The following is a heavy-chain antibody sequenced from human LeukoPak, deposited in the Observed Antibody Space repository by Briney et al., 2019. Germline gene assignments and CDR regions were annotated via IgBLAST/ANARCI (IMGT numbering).Heavy chain of an antibody. V-gene: IGHV3-23*01. CDR3: AKGGHDSSGYFDY. CDR1: GFTFSSYA. CDR2: IIGIGGST. D-gene: IGHD3-22*01. Sequence: GGSLRLSCAASGFTFSSYAMSWVRQAPGKGLEWVSAIIGIGGSTYYADSVKGRCTISRDNSKNTLYLQMNSLGAEDTAVYYCAKGGHDSSGYFDYWGQGTLVTVSS. J-gene: IGHJ4*02.